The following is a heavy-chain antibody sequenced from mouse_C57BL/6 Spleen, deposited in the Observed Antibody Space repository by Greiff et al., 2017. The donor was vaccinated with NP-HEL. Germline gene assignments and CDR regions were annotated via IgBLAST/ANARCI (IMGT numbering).Heavy chain of an antibody. D-gene: IGHD1-1*01. CDR3: ARNSYGGMDY. V-gene: IGHV2-2*01. CDR1: VFSLSSSG. CDR2: IWSGGNT. Sequence: QVQLQQSGPGLVQPSQSLSITCTVSVFSLSSSGVHWVRQSPGKGLAWLGVIWSGGNTDYNAAFISRLSISKDNSKSQFFFKMNRLQADDTAIYYCARNSYGGMDYWGQGTSVTVSS. J-gene: IGHJ4*01.